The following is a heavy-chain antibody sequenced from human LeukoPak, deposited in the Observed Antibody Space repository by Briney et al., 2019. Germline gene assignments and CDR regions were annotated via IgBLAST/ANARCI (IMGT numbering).Heavy chain of an antibody. CDR1: GATFSSYA. J-gene: IGHJ4*02. CDR3: ARGIAARGYYFDY. CDR2: IIPIFGTA. Sequence: SVKVSCKASGATFSSYAISWVRQAPGQGLEWMGGIIPIFGTANYAQKFQGRVTITTDESTSTAYMELSSLRSEDTAVYYCARGIAARGYYFDYWGQGTLVTVSS. D-gene: IGHD6-13*01. V-gene: IGHV1-69*05.